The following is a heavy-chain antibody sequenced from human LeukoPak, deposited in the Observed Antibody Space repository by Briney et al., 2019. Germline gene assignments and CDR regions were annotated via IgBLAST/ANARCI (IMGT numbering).Heavy chain of an antibody. J-gene: IGHJ2*01. CDR1: GYTFTGYY. D-gene: IGHD4-11*01. CDR2: INPNSGGT. CDR3: ARDRMTTYWYFDL. Sequence: ASVKVSCKASGYTFTGYYMHWVRQAPGQGLEWMGWINPNSGGTNYAQKFQGRVTMTRDTSISTAYMELRSLRSDDTAVYYCARDRMTTYWYFDLWGRGTLVTVSS. V-gene: IGHV1-2*02.